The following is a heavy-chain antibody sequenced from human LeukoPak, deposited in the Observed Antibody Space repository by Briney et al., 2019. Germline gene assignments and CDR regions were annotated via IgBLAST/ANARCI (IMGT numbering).Heavy chain of an antibody. CDR3: TTDHSRRYSGYDFS. D-gene: IGHD5-12*01. J-gene: IGHJ5*02. Sequence: PGGSLRLSCAAYGFTFSNAWMSCVSQAPGKGLEWVGRIKSKTDGGTTDYAAPVKGRFTISRDDSKNTLYLQMNSLKTEDTAVYYCTTDHSRRYSGYDFSWGQGTLVTVSS. CDR2: IKSKTDGGTT. V-gene: IGHV3-15*01. CDR1: GFTFSNAW.